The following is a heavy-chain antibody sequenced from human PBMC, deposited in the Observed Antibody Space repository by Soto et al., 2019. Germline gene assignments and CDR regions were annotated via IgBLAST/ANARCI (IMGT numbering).Heavy chain of an antibody. Sequence: EVQLVESGGGLVQPGRSLRLSCAASGFTFDDYAMHWVRQAPGKGLEWVSGISWNSGSIGYADSVKGRFTISRDNAKNSLYLQMNSLRAEDTALYYCAKDIAARPTAFFDYWGQGTLVTVSS. D-gene: IGHD6-6*01. CDR2: ISWNSGSI. V-gene: IGHV3-9*01. J-gene: IGHJ4*02. CDR3: AKDIAARPTAFFDY. CDR1: GFTFDDYA.